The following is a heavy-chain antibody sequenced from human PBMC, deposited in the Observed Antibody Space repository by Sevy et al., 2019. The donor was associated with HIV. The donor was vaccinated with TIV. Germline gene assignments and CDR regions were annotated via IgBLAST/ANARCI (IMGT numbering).Heavy chain of an antibody. Sequence: GGSLRLSCAASGFTFSSYAMHWVRQAPGKGLEWVAVISYDGSNKYYADSVKGRFTISRDNSKNTLYLQMNSLRAEDTAVYYCARDIVAAGTAYYYYYGMDVWGQGTTVTVSS. D-gene: IGHD6-13*01. CDR1: GFTFSSYA. CDR3: ARDIVAAGTAYYYYYGMDV. V-gene: IGHV3-30-3*01. J-gene: IGHJ6*02. CDR2: ISYDGSNK.